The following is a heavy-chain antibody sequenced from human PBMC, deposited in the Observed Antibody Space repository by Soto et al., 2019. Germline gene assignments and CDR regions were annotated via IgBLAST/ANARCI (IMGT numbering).Heavy chain of an antibody. J-gene: IGHJ4*02. CDR2: INGDGSGT. Sequence: EVQLVESGGGLVQPGGSLRLSCAASGFTFSGSWMHWVRQAPGKGLVWVSRINGDGSGTSYADFVKGRFTISRDDAKNTLFLQMNGLRAADTAVYYCARGIFGSGTANDDWGQGTLVTVSS. D-gene: IGHD3-10*01. V-gene: IGHV3-74*01. CDR3: ARGIFGSGTANDD. CDR1: GFTFSGSW.